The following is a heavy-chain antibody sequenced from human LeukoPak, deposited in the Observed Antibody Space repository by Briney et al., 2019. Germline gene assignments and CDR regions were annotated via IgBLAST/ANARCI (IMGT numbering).Heavy chain of an antibody. D-gene: IGHD5-18*01. CDR3: AKGGYSYGARDAFDI. CDR1: GFTFSSYG. Sequence: GGSLRLSCAASGFTFSSYGMHWVRQAPGKGLEWVSAISGSGGSTYYADSVKGRFTISRDNSKNTLYLQMNSLRAEDTAVYYCAKGGYSYGARDAFDIWGQGTMVTVSS. CDR2: ISGSGGST. J-gene: IGHJ3*02. V-gene: IGHV3-23*01.